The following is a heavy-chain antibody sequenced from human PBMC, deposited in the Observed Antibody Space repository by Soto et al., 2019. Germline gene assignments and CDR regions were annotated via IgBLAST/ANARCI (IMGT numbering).Heavy chain of an antibody. CDR2: FDPEDGET. CDR1: GYTLTELS. CDR3: ATDLSVTVTTGGYYYGMDV. D-gene: IGHD4-4*01. J-gene: IGHJ6*02. V-gene: IGHV1-24*01. Sequence: QVQLVQSGAEVKKPGASVKVSCKVSGYTLTELSMHWVRQAPGKGLEWMGGFDPEDGETIYAQEFQGRGTMTEDTSPATAYMELSSMRAEDTAVYYCATDLSVTVTTGGYYYGMDVWGQGTTVTVSS.